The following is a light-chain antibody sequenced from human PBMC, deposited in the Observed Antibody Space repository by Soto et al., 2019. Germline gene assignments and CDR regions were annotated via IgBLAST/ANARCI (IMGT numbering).Light chain of an antibody. J-gene: IGKJ4*01. V-gene: IGKV3-20*01. CDR1: QSVSSSY. Sequence: EFVLTQSPATLSVSPGERATLSCRASQSVSSSYLAWYQQKPGQAPRLLIYGASSRATGIPDRFSGSGSGTDFTLTISRLEPEDFAVYYCQQYGSSPTFGGGTKVDI. CDR2: GAS. CDR3: QQYGSSPT.